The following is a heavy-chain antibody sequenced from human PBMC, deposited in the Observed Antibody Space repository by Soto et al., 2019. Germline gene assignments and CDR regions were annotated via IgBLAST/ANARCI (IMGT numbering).Heavy chain of an antibody. CDR2: VYYSGST. CDR1: GGSLSSYY. V-gene: IGHV4-59*01. D-gene: IGHD6-6*01. CDR3: ARGAQSIAGPNWFDP. J-gene: IGHJ5*02. Sequence: SETLSLTCTVSGGSLSSYYWSWIRQPPGKGLEWFGYVYYSGSTKYSPSLKSRVTISVDTSKNQLSLKLSSVTVADTAVYYCARGAQSIAGPNWFDPWGQGTLVTVSS.